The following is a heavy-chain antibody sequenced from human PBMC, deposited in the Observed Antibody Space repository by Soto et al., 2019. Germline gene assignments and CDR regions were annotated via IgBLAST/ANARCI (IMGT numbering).Heavy chain of an antibody. J-gene: IGHJ4*02. CDR2: ISYDGSNK. Sequence: GGSLRLSCAASGFTFSSYGMHWVRQAPGKGLEWVAVISYDGSNKYYADSVKGRFTISRDNSKNTLYLQMNSLRAEDTAVHYCAKDSQGPLDYWGQGTLVTVSS. V-gene: IGHV3-30*18. CDR3: AKDSQGPLDY. CDR1: GFTFSSYG.